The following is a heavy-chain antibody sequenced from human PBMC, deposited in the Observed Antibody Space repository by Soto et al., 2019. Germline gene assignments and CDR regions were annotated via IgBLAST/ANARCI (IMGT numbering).Heavy chain of an antibody. V-gene: IGHV3-23*01. D-gene: IGHD3-10*01. CDR3: AKVVGSTMVRGVITPFDY. Sequence: GGSLRLSCAASGFTFSSYAMSWVRQAPGKGLEWVSAISGSGGSTYYADSVKGRFTISRDNSKNTLYLQMNSLRAEDTAVYYCAKVVGSTMVRGVITPFDYWGQGTLVTVSS. J-gene: IGHJ4*02. CDR2: ISGSGGST. CDR1: GFTFSSYA.